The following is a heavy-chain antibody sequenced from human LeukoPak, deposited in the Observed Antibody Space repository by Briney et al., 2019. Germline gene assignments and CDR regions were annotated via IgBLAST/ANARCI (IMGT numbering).Heavy chain of an antibody. Sequence: PGGSLRLSCAASGFTFSTYDMHWVRQATGKGLEWVSGINPAGDTYYPGSVKGRFTISREDAKNSFYLQMNSLRVGDTAVYYCARGDCSGGSYSSMDVWGQGTTVTVSS. CDR1: GFTFSTYD. CDR2: INPAGDT. J-gene: IGHJ6*02. D-gene: IGHD2-15*01. CDR3: ARGDCSGGSYSSMDV. V-gene: IGHV3-13*04.